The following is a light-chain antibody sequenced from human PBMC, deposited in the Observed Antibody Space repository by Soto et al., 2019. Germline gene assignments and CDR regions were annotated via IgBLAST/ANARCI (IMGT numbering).Light chain of an antibody. V-gene: IGLV1-44*01. Sequence: QSVLTQPPSAPGTPGQRVPISCSGSRSNIGRDPVNWYQQLPGTAPKLLIYDNNQRPSGVPDRFSGSKSGTSSALAISGLQSEDEADYFCAGWGGGLRGFVFGTGTKVTV. CDR2: DNN. CDR3: AGWGGGLRGFV. CDR1: RSNIGRDP. J-gene: IGLJ1*01.